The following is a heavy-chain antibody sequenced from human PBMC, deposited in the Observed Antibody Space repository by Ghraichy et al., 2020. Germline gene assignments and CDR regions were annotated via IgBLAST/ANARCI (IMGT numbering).Heavy chain of an antibody. D-gene: IGHD3-22*01. CDR3: ARVHSSGYPDAFDI. CDR1: GFTFSSYS. CDR2: ISSSSSYI. Sequence: GGSLRLSCAASGFTFSSYSMNWVRQAPGKGLEWVSSISSSSSYIYYADSVKGRFTISRDNAKNLLYLQMNSLRAEDTAVYYCARVHSSGYPDAFDIWGQGTMVTVSS. J-gene: IGHJ3*02. V-gene: IGHV3-21*01.